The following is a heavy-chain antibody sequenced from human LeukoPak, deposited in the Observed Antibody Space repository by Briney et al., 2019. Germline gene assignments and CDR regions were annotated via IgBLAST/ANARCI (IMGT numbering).Heavy chain of an antibody. J-gene: IGHJ4*02. CDR3: AGRTTGTTGTYYFDY. CDR2: INPNSGGT. V-gene: IGHV1-2*02. Sequence: ASVKVSCKASGYTFTGYYMHWVRQAPGQGLEWMGWINPNSGGTNYAQKFQGRVTMTRDTSISTAYMELSRLRSDDTAVYYCAGRTTGTTGTYYFDYWGQGTLVTVSS. CDR1: GYTFTGYY. D-gene: IGHD1-1*01.